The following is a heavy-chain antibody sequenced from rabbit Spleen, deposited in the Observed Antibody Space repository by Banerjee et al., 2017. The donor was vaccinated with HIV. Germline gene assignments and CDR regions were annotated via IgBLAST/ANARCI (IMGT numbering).Heavy chain of an antibody. CDR3: ARDTGSSFSSYGMDL. CDR1: GFDFSNKYY. J-gene: IGHJ6*01. CDR2: IYTGSSGAI. D-gene: IGHD8-1*01. Sequence: QSMEESGGGLVQPEGSLTLTCTVSGFDFSNKYYMCWVRQAPGKGLEWIGCIYTGSSGAIYYASWAKGRFTISKTSSTTVTLQMTSLTVADTATYFCARDTGSSFSSYGMDLWGQGTLVTVS. V-gene: IGHV1S40*01.